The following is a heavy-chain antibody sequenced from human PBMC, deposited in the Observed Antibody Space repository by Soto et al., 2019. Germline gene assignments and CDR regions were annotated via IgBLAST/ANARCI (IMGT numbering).Heavy chain of an antibody. D-gene: IGHD3-22*01. J-gene: IGHJ4*02. V-gene: IGHV3-23*01. CDR2: ISGSGGST. CDR1: GFTFSSYA. Sequence: EVQLLESGGGLVQPGGSLRLSCAASGFTFSSYAMSWVRQAPGKGLEWVSAISGSGGSTYYADSVKGRFTISRDNSKNTLYLQMNSLRAEDTAVYYCAKTPYYYDSSGYYYHFDYWGQGTLVTVSS. CDR3: AKTPYYYDSSGYYYHFDY.